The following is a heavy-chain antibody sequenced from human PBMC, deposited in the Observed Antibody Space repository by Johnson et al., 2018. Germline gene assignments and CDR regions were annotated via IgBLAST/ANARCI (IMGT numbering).Heavy chain of an antibody. Sequence: VQLVESGGGLVQPGGSLRLSCAASGFTFSSYSMNWVRQAPGKGLAWVSVISGSGGSTYYANSVKGRFTLSRENSKNTLYLQMNSPRADDTAVYYCAKMGGDYVSYYYYYMDVWGRGTTVTVSS. D-gene: IGHD4-17*01. J-gene: IGHJ6*03. CDR1: GFTFSSYS. CDR2: ISGSGGST. V-gene: IGHV3-23*04. CDR3: AKMGGDYVSYYYYYMDV.